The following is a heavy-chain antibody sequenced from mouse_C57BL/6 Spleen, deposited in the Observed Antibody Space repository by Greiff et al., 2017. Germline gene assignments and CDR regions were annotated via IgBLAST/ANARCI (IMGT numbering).Heavy chain of an antibody. CDR1: GYTFTSYW. CDR2: IYPGSGST. D-gene: IGHD2-1*01. Sequence: QVQLQQPGAELVKPGASVKMSCKASGYTFTSYWITWVKQRPGQGLEWIGDIYPGSGSTNYNEKFKSKATLTVDTSSSTAYMQLSSLTSEDSAVXYCSFYYGNYRYAMDYWGQGTSVTVSS. J-gene: IGHJ4*01. V-gene: IGHV1-55*01. CDR3: SFYYGNYRYAMDY.